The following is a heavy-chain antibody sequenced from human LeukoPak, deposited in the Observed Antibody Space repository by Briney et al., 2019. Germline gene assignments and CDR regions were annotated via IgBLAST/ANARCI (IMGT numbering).Heavy chain of an antibody. CDR1: GFTLSSYW. J-gene: IGHJ6*04. CDR2: INWNGGST. Sequence: PGGSLRLSCAASGFTLSSYWMQWVRHAPGKGLEWVSGINWNGGSTGYADSVKGRFTISRDNAKNSLYLQMNSLRAEDTAVYYCAELGITMIGGVWGKGTTVTISS. CDR3: AELGITMIGGV. D-gene: IGHD3-10*02. V-gene: IGHV3-20*04.